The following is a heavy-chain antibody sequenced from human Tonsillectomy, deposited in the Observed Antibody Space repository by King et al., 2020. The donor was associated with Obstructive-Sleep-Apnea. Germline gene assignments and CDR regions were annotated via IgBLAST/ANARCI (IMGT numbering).Heavy chain of an antibody. CDR1: GFTLRSYW. V-gene: IGHV3-74*01. CDR3: ARSYYDILTGNNWFDP. CDR2: INGDGSNT. D-gene: IGHD3-9*01. J-gene: IGHJ5*02. Sequence: VQLVESGGALVRPGGSLRLSCAASGFTLRSYWVHWVRPAPGKGLAWFSHINGDGSNTNYADSGKGRFTISRDNAKNTLYLQMSSLRADYTALYYCARSYYDILTGNNWFDPWGQGTLVTVSS.